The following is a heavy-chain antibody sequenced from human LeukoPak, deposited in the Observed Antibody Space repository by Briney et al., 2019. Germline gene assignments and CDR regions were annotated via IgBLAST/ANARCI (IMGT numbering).Heavy chain of an antibody. Sequence: SETLSLTCTVSGGSISSGDYYWSWIRQPPGKGLEWIGYIYYSGSTYYNPSLKSRVTISVDTSKNQFSLKLSSVTAADTAVYYCARGSRDWNDEKYWGQGTLVTVSS. D-gene: IGHD1-1*01. CDR1: GGSISSGDYY. CDR2: IYYSGST. J-gene: IGHJ4*02. V-gene: IGHV4-30-4*01. CDR3: ARGSRDWNDEKY.